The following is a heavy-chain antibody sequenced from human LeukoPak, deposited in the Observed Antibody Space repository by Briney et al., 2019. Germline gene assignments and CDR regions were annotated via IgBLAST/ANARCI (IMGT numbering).Heavy chain of an antibody. CDR1: RFTFSSYG. CDR2: IRYDGSNK. D-gene: IGHD6-19*01. J-gene: IGHJ4*02. Sequence: GGSLSLSCAASRFTFSSYGMHWVRQAPGKGLEWVAFIRYDGSNKYYADSVKGRFTISRDNSKNTLYLQMNSLRAEDTAVYYCAKAGIQKWLVPFDYWGQGTLVTVSS. V-gene: IGHV3-30*02. CDR3: AKAGIQKWLVPFDY.